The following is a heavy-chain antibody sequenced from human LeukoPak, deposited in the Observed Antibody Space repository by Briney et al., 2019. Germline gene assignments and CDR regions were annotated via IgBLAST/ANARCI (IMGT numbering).Heavy chain of an antibody. V-gene: IGHV3-74*01. J-gene: IGHJ4*02. CDR2: VKGDGRTT. CDR1: GLTFSDFL. Sequence: PGGSLRLSCAASGLTFSDFLMHWVRQPPGKGLVWVALVKGDGRTTIYADSVKGRFTISRDNAKNTLYLQMNSLRADDSGVYYCATGHSYGYDYWGQGVLVTVSS. CDR3: ATGHSYGYDY. D-gene: IGHD5-18*01.